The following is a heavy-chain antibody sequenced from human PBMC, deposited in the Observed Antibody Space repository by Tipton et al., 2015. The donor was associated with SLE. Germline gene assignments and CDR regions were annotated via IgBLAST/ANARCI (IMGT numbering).Heavy chain of an antibody. CDR2: IFYSGST. CDR3: TEGGWLGDAFDI. J-gene: IGHJ3*02. Sequence: TLSLTCTVSGASIGSHHWTWIRQPPGKGLEWIGNIFYSGSTNYNPSLKSRVTISVDTSKNQFSLKLSSVTAADTAVYYCTEGGWLGDAFDIWGQGTMVTVSS. V-gene: IGHV4-59*11. D-gene: IGHD6-19*01. CDR1: GASIGSHH.